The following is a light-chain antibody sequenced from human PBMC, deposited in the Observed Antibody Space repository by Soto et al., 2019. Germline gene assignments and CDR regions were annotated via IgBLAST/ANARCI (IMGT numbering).Light chain of an antibody. CDR2: GAS. V-gene: IGKV3-20*01. CDR3: QQYGSAPVT. CDR1: QSVSSSY. J-gene: IGKJ1*01. Sequence: EIGLTQSPGTLSLSPGERATLSCRARQSVSSSYLAWYQQQPGQAPRHLIYGASSRATGIPDRFSGSGSGTDFTVTISRLGPEDFAVYYFQQYGSAPVTCGQGTKVEIK.